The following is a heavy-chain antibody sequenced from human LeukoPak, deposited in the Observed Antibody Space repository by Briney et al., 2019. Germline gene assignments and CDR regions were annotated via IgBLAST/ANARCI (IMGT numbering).Heavy chain of an antibody. CDR2: INHSGST. V-gene: IGHV4-34*01. Sequence: PSETLSLTFAVYGVSFNGYYWSWIRQPPGKGLEWIGEINHSGSTNYNPSLKSRVTISVDTSKNQFSLKLSSVTAADTAVYYCARDGPYSSSGHFVYWGQGTLVTVSS. J-gene: IGHJ4*02. D-gene: IGHD6-6*01. CDR1: GVSFNGYY. CDR3: ARDGPYSSSGHFVY.